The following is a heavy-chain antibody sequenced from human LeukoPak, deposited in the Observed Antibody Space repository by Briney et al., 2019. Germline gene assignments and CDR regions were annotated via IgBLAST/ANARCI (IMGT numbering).Heavy chain of an antibody. V-gene: IGHV3-21*01. CDR1: GFTFSSYS. J-gene: IGHJ4*02. CDR2: ISISNSYI. CDR3: ARVEAAAVHLNY. Sequence: GGSLRLSCAASGFTFSSYSMNWVRQAPGKGLEWVSSISISNSYIYYADPVKGRFTISRDNAKNSLYLQMNSLRAEDTAVYYCARVEAAAVHLNYWGQGTLVTVSS. D-gene: IGHD6-13*01.